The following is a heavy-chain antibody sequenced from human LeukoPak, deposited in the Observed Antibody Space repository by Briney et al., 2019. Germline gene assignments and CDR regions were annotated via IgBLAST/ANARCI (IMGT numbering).Heavy chain of an antibody. CDR2: INHSGST. Sequence: SETLSLTCAVYGGSFSGYYWSWIRQPPGKGLEWIGEINHSGSTNYNPSLKSRVTISVDTSKNQFSLKLSSVTAADTAVYYCAREVGYSYGAKNYYFDYWGQGTLVTVSS. V-gene: IGHV4-34*01. D-gene: IGHD5-18*01. CDR1: GGSFSGYY. CDR3: AREVGYSYGAKNYYFDY. J-gene: IGHJ4*02.